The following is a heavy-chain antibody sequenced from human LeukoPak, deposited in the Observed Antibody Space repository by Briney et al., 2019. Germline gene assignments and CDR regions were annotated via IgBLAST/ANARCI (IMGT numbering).Heavy chain of an antibody. CDR2: IYVSGST. J-gene: IGHJ4*02. Sequence: PSETLSLTCTVSGGSISSYYWSWIRLPAGKGLEWIGRIYVSGSTNYNPSLKSRVTMSVDTSKNQFSLRLSSVTAADTAVYYCARSNYDILTGYSLYFDYWGQGTLVTVSS. D-gene: IGHD3-9*01. CDR1: GGSISSYY. CDR3: ARSNYDILTGYSLYFDY. V-gene: IGHV4-4*07.